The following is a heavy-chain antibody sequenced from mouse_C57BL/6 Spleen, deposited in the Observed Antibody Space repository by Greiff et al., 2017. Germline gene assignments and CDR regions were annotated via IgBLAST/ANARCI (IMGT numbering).Heavy chain of an antibody. Sequence: QVQLQQSGPELVKPGASVKISCKASGYAFSSSWMNWVKQRPGKGLEWIGRIYPGDGDTNYNGKFKGKATLTADKSSSTAYMQLSSLTSEDSAVYFCARERDYCSYYFDYWGQGTTLTVSS. J-gene: IGHJ2*01. CDR2: IYPGDGDT. CDR1: GYAFSSSW. D-gene: IGHD1-1*01. V-gene: IGHV1-82*01. CDR3: ARERDYCSYYFDY.